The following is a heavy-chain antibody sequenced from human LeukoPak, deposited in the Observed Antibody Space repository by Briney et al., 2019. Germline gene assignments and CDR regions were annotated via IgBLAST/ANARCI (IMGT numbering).Heavy chain of an antibody. Sequence: GGSLRLSCAASGFTFNTHPMSWVRQAPGKGLEWVSSISGSGANAYYPDSVRGRFTISRDNSKNTLYLQMNSLRAEDTAVYYCANPPLPAVIGYYYYNMDVWGQGTTVTVSS. V-gene: IGHV3-23*01. CDR1: GFTFNTHP. CDR2: ISGSGANA. J-gene: IGHJ6*02. D-gene: IGHD1-14*01. CDR3: ANPPLPAVIGYYYYNMDV.